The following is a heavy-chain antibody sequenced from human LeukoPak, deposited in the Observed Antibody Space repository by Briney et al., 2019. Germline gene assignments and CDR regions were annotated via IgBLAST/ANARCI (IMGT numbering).Heavy chain of an antibody. CDR2: VSSSSSYI. V-gene: IGHV3-21*01. CDR1: GFTFSSYS. CDR3: AGEAMAANRFDP. J-gene: IGHJ5*02. D-gene: IGHD5-18*01. Sequence: GSLRLSCAASGFTFSSYSMNWVRQAPGKGLEWVSSVSSSSSYIYYADSVKGRFTISRDNAKNSLYLQMNSLRAEDTAVYYCAGEAMAANRFDPWGQGTLVTVSS.